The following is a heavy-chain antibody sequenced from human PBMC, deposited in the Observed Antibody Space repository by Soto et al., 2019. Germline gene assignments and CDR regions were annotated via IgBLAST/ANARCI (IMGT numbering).Heavy chain of an antibody. CDR1: GFTFSSYA. J-gene: IGHJ4*02. Sequence: GGSLRLSCAASGFTFSSYAMHWVRQAPGKGLEWVAVISYDGSNKYYADSVKGRFTISRDNSKNTLYLQMNSLRAEDTAVYYCARDGVQGGYWGQGTLVTVSS. CDR3: ARDGVQGGY. CDR2: ISYDGSNK. D-gene: IGHD3-16*01. V-gene: IGHV3-30-3*01.